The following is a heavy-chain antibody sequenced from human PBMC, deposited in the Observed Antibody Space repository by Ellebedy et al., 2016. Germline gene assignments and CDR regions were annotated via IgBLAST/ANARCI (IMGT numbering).Heavy chain of an antibody. J-gene: IGHJ5*01. CDR1: GGTFSSYA. CDR3: AGQVAGWFGF. Sequence: ASVKVSCNASGGTFSSYAISWVRQAPGQGLEWMGGIIPIFGTANYAQKFQGRVTITADESTSTAYMELSSLRSEDTAVYYCAGQVAGWFGFWGQGTLVTVSS. CDR2: IIPIFGTA. D-gene: IGHD6-19*01. V-gene: IGHV1-69*13.